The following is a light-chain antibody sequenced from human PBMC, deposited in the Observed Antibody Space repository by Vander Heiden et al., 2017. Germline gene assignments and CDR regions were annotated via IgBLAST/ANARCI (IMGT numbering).Light chain of an antibody. CDR2: ANI. J-gene: IGLJ3*02. V-gene: IGLV1-40*01. Sequence: QSALTQPPSVSGAPCQRVTISNLRAGYAVHWYQQLPGTAPKLLIFANINRPSGIPDRFSGSQSGASASLAITGLQPDDEADYYCLSYDSSLSDWVFGGGTKLTVL. CDR1: LRAGYA. CDR3: LSYDSSLSDWV.